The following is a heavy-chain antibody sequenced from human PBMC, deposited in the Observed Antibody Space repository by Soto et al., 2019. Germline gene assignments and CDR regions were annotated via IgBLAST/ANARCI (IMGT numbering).Heavy chain of an antibody. CDR2: IYYSGST. CDR1: GGSISSGGYY. J-gene: IGHJ3*02. CDR3: ARVRITMIVVAEDDFDI. V-gene: IGHV4-31*03. Sequence: QVQLQESGPGLVKPSQTLSLTCTFAGGSISSGGYYWICIRPHPGKGLEWSGYIYYSGSTYYNTYLKSRVTISVDKSKNQFSRKMRSVTAAATAVYYCARVRITMIVVAEDDFDIWGQWTMVTVSS. D-gene: IGHD3-22*01.